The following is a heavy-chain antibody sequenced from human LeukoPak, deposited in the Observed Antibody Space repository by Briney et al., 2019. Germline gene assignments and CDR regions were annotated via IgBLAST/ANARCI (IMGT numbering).Heavy chain of an antibody. D-gene: IGHD3-22*01. CDR3: ARFAHYYDSSGPAGRWFDP. Sequence: SETLSLTCTVSGYSISSGYYWGWIRQPPGKGLEWIGSIYHSGSTYYNPSLKSRVTISVDTSKNQFSLKLSSVTAADTAVYYCARFAHYYDSSGPAGRWFDPWGQGTLVTVSS. V-gene: IGHV4-38-2*02. CDR1: GYSISSGYY. J-gene: IGHJ5*02. CDR2: IYHSGST.